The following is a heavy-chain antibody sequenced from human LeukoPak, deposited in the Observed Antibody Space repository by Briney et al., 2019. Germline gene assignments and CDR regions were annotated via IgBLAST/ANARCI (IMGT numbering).Heavy chain of an antibody. Sequence: ETLSLTCTVSGGSISSSSYYWGWVRQAPGKGLEWVSGIYGGGTTFYRDSVKGRFTISRDNSENTLYLQMDSMRAEDTAVYYCAKDLTPDGMWDIDYWGQGTLVTVSS. CDR2: IYGGGTT. CDR1: GGSISSSSYY. V-gene: IGHV3-53*01. D-gene: IGHD3-9*01. J-gene: IGHJ4*02. CDR3: AKDLTPDGMWDIDY.